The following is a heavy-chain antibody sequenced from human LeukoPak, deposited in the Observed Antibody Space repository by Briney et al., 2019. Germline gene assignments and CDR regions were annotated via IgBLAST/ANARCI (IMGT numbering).Heavy chain of an antibody. V-gene: IGHV3-72*01. CDR2: SRNKAKSYTT. CDR1: GFTFSDHF. Sequence: GGSLSLSCAVSGFTFSDHFLDWVRQAPGKGLEWVGRSRNKAKSYTTEYAASVKGGFTISRDDSKNSLYLQMNSLKTEDTAVYYRVRVGSVAGSDYLDYWGQGTLVTVSS. D-gene: IGHD6-19*01. J-gene: IGHJ4*02. CDR3: VRVGSVAGSDYLDY.